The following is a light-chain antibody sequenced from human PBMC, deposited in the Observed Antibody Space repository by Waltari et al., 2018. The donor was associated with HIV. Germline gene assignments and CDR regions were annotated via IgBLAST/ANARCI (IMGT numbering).Light chain of an antibody. CDR3: YSTDSSDNDRVL. V-gene: IGLV3-10*01. J-gene: IGLJ2*01. CDR1: ALPRKY. Sequence: SYELTQPPSVSVSPGQTARITCSGDALPRKYAFWYQQKSGKAPVLVTFEDSKPPTGIPERFSGSSSGTIATLSLSGAQVEDEGDYYCYSTDSSDNDRVLFAGGTNLTVL. CDR2: EDS.